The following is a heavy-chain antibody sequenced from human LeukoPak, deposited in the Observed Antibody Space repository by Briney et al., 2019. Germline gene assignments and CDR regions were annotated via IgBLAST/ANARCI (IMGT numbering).Heavy chain of an antibody. Sequence: SETLSLTCAVSGGSISSSNWWSWVRQPPGKGLEWIGEIYHSGSTNYNPSLKSRVTISVDKSKNQFSLKLSSVTAADTAVYYCARVWVDYGSGSYNFDYWGQGTLVTVSS. CDR3: ARVWVDYGSGSYNFDY. CDR2: IYHSGST. CDR1: GGSISSSNW. V-gene: IGHV4-4*02. J-gene: IGHJ4*02. D-gene: IGHD3-10*01.